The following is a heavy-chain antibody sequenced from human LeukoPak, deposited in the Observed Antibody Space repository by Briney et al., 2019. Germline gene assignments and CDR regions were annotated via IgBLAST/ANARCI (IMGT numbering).Heavy chain of an antibody. J-gene: IGHJ5*02. CDR2: ISGSGGST. CDR1: GFTFDDYA. Sequence: GRSLRLSCAASGFTFDDYAMHWVRQAPGKGLEWVSSISGSGGSTYYADSVKGRFIISRDNSKNTLYLQMNSLRAEDTAVYYCAKSTGSGVYRPFDPWGQGTLVTVSS. CDR3: AKSTGSGVYRPFDP. V-gene: IGHV3-23*01. D-gene: IGHD5/OR15-5a*01.